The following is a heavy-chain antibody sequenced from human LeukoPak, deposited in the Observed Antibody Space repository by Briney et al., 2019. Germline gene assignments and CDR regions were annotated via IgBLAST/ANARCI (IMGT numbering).Heavy chain of an antibody. CDR1: GGSISSYY. Sequence: SETLSLTCTVSGGSISSYYWSWIRQPPGKGLEWIGYISYSGSTNYNPSLKSRVTISVDTSKNQFSLKLSSVTAADTAVYYCARDRSYWCFDLWGRGTLVTVSS. CDR3: ARDRSYWCFDL. V-gene: IGHV4-59*01. CDR2: ISYSGST. J-gene: IGHJ2*01.